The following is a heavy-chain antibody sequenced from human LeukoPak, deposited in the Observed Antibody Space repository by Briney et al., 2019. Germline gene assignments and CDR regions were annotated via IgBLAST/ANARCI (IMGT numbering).Heavy chain of an antibody. D-gene: IGHD6-13*01. CDR2: IYYSGST. CDR1: GGSVSSGSYY. J-gene: IGHJ4*02. CDR3: ATSIAAAGTPDLDY. Sequence: PSETQSLTCTVSGGSVSSGSYYWSWIRQPPGKGLEWIGYIYYSGSTNYNPSLKSRVTISVDTSKNQFSLKLSSVTAADTAVYYCATSIAAAGTPDLDYWGQGTLVTVSS. V-gene: IGHV4-61*01.